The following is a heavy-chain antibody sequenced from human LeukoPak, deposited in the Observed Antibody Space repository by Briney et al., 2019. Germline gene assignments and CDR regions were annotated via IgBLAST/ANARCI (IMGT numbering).Heavy chain of an antibody. CDR2: IYSGGST. CDR3: ARDRPYGDSPSAFDI. V-gene: IGHV3-53*01. J-gene: IGHJ3*02. D-gene: IGHD4-17*01. CDR1: GSTVSSNC. Sequence: GGSLRLSCAASGSTVSSNCMSWVRQAPGKGLEWVSVIYSGGSTYYADSVKGRFTISRDSSKNTLYLQMNSLRAEDTAVYYCARDRPYGDSPSAFDIWGQGTMVTVSS.